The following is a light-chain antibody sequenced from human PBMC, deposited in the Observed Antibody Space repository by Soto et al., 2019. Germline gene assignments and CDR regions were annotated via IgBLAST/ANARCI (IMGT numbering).Light chain of an antibody. J-gene: IGLJ3*02. CDR3: QTWGTGYWV. V-gene: IGLV4-69*01. CDR1: SGHSNYA. CDR2: VNNDGSH. Sequence: QSVLTQSPSASASLGALVKLTCTLSSGHSNYAIAWHQQQPEKGPRYLMNVNNDGSHIKGDGIPDRFSGSSSGAERYLTISSLQSEDEADYYCQTWGTGYWVFGGGTKVTVL.